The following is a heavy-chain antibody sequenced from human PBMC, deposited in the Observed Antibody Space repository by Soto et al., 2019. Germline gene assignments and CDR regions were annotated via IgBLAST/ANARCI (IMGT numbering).Heavy chain of an antibody. D-gene: IGHD3-10*01. Sequence: PGGSLRLSCEASGFTFNDYSMDWVRQAPEKGLEWVSSISSSGTYIYYADSVKGRFAISRDNANNVMYLQMDTLRAEDTAVYYCVRAGHVFDVHYYGMDLWGQGTTVTVS. J-gene: IGHJ6*02. CDR1: GFTFNDYS. CDR3: VRAGHVFDVHYYGMDL. V-gene: IGHV3-21*01. CDR2: ISSSGTYI.